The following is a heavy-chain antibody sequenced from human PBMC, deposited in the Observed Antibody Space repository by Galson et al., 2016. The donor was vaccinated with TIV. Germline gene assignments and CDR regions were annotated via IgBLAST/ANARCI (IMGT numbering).Heavy chain of an antibody. J-gene: IGHJ5*02. V-gene: IGHV3-7*01. CDR1: GFGSTFSRHY. CDR3: AKEVWWRFEV. CDR2: IEPDGSGA. Sequence: SLRLSCAVSGFGSTFSRHYLSWVRPAPGKGLEWVAKIEPDGSGAHYVASVRGRFSVSRDNTKNSMSLQMNSLRADDTALYYCAKEVWWRFEVWGQGTLVTVSS. D-gene: IGHD2-8*02.